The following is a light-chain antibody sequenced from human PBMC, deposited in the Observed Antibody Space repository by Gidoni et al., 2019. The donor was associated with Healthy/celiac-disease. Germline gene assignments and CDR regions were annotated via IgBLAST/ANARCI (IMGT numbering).Light chain of an antibody. CDR1: QSLLHSNGYNY. V-gene: IGKV2-28*01. CDR3: MQALQRGFT. J-gene: IGKJ3*01. Sequence: DIVMTQSPLSLPVTPGEPASISCRSSQSLLHSNGYNYLDWYLQKPGQSPQLLIYLGSNRASGVPDRFSGSGSGTDFTLKISRVEAEDVGVYYCMQALQRGFTFXPXTKVXIK. CDR2: LGS.